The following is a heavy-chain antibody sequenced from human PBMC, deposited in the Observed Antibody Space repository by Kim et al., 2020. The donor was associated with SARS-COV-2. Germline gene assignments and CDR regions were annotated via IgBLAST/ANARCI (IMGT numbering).Heavy chain of an antibody. CDR2: INHGGSV. D-gene: IGHD2-2*02. Sequence: SETLSLTCAVYGGSFSDYNWSWIRQPPGKGLEWIGEINHGGSVSHSPSLKSRVTISIDTSKSQFSLRLKSLTAADTPVYYCARGRAGVVPAPVLGLGPYYDYYAMDVWGQGTAVAVSS. V-gene: IGHV4-34*01. CDR3: ARGRAGVVPAPVLGLGPYYDYYAMDV. CDR1: GGSFSDYN. J-gene: IGHJ6*02.